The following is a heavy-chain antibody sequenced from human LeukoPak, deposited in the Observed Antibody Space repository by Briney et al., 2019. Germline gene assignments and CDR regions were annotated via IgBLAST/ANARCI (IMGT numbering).Heavy chain of an antibody. J-gene: IGHJ3*02. Sequence: GGSLRLYCAASGFTFSSYTMNWVPQAPGKGLEWVSSSSGSNGYTYYADSVKGRFTISRDNAKNSLYLQMNSLRAEDTAVYYCARDSLYDRSGYDAFDIWGQGTRVTVSS. CDR3: ARDSLYDRSGYDAFDI. CDR2: SSGSNGYT. D-gene: IGHD3-22*01. CDR1: GFTFSSYT. V-gene: IGHV3-21*01.